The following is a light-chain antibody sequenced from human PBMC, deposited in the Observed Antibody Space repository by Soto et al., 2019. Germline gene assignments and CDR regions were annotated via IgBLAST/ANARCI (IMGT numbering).Light chain of an antibody. CDR2: GAS. V-gene: IGKV1-39*01. Sequence: DSQMTQSPSSLSASVGDRVTITCRASQSICTNLNWYHQKPGKAPKLLIYGASSLQGGVPSRFSGSGSGTDFTLTISSLQPEDFGTYYCQQSFSTPRTFGQGTKVDIK. CDR1: QSICTN. CDR3: QQSFSTPRT. J-gene: IGKJ1*01.